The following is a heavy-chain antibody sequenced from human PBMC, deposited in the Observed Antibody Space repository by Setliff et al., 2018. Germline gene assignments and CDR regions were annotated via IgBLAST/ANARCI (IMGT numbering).Heavy chain of an antibody. V-gene: IGHV3-7*01. CDR1: GFTFSSYW. CDR2: ITQGGSEK. Sequence: GGSLRLSCAASGFTFSSYWMSWVRQAPGRGLEWVATITQGGSEKFYVDSVKGRFNISRDNAKNSLSLQMNSLRVEDTAVYYCVGDYQLLFWGHGTLVTVSS. CDR3: VGDYQLLF. D-gene: IGHD2-2*01. J-gene: IGHJ4*01.